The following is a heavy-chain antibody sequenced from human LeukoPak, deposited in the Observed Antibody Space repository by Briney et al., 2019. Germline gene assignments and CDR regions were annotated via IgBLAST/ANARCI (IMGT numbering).Heavy chain of an antibody. V-gene: IGHV3-30*18. CDR3: AKMLYRFPPYYYYYGMDV. Sequence: GRSLRLSCAASGFTFSSYGMHCVRQAPGKGLEWVAVISYDGSNKYYADSVKGRFTISRDNSKNTLYLQMNSLRAEDTAVYYCAKMLYRFPPYYYYYGMDVWGQGTTVTVSS. CDR1: GFTFSSYG. CDR2: ISYDGSNK. J-gene: IGHJ6*02. D-gene: IGHD2-8*01.